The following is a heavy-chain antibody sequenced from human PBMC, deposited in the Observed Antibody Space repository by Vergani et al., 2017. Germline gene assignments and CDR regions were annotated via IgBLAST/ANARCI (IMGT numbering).Heavy chain of an antibody. Sequence: QVQLQESGPGLVKPSETLSLTCTVSGDSISSRNCYWGWIRQPPGKGLEWIGSVIYSGNTNYDPSLKSRVTISIDTSKNQFSLKLNSVTAADTAVYYCARRTYYDFRFDFWGQGILVTVSS. J-gene: IGHJ5*01. V-gene: IGHV4-39*01. D-gene: IGHD3-3*01. CDR3: ARRTYYDFRFDF. CDR2: VIYSGNT. CDR1: GDSISSRNCY.